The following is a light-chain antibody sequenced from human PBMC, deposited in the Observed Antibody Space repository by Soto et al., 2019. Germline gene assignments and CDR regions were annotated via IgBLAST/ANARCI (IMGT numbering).Light chain of an antibody. CDR1: QSIRSS. CDR3: QHYNVYPRT. Sequence: IQMTQSPSTLSASVGDRVTIACRASQSIRSSLAWYQQKPGKAPKLLIYDASTLESGVPSRLSGSGSGTEFTLTIISLQTDDFATYYCQHYNVYPRTFGQGTKVEIK. CDR2: DAS. V-gene: IGKV1-5*01. J-gene: IGKJ1*01.